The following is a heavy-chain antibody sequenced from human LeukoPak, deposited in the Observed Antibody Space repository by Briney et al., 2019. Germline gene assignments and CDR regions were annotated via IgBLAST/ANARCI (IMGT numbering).Heavy chain of an antibody. CDR3: ARGRNYGSGSYVFDY. J-gene: IGHJ4*02. CDR2: ISSSGDTT. D-gene: IGHD3-10*01. Sequence: AGGSLRLSCAASGFTSTNFGMSWVRQAPGKELEWVSRISSSGDTTNYADSVKGRFTISRDNSKNSVYLQMNSLRAEDTAVYYCARGRNYGSGSYVFDYWGQGTLVTVSS. V-gene: IGHV3-23*01. CDR1: GFTSTNFG.